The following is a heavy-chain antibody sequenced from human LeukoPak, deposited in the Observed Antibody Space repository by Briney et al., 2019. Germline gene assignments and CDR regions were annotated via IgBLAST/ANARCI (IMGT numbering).Heavy chain of an antibody. CDR2: ISAYNDNT. V-gene: IGHV1-18*01. Sequence: ASVKVSCKASGYTFTSYGISWVRQAPGQGLEWRGWISAYNDNTNYAQKLQGRVTMTTDTSTSTAYMELRSLRSDDTAVYYCARVPLAYCGGDCLLPVGVYYYYYMDVWGKGTTVTVSS. D-gene: IGHD2-21*02. CDR1: GYTFTSYG. J-gene: IGHJ6*03. CDR3: ARVPLAYCGGDCLLPVGVYYYYYMDV.